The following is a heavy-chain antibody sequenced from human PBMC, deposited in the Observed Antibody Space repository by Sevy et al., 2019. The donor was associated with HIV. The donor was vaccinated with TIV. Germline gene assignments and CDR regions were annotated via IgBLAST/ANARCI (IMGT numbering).Heavy chain of an antibody. V-gene: IGHV3-30*02. CDR3: AKNTASAGTGGFDY. CDR2: IGYDGTDK. CDR1: GFTFSYYG. D-gene: IGHD6-19*01. Sequence: GGSLRLSCTASGFTFSYYGMHWVRQAPGKGLEWVAFIGYDGTDKYYSESVKGRFAISRDNSKNTVFLEMNSLRTEDTAIYYCAKNTASAGTGGFDYWGQGALVTVSS. J-gene: IGHJ4*02.